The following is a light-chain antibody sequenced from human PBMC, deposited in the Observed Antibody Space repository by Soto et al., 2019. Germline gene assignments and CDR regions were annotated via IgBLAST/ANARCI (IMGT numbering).Light chain of an antibody. J-gene: IGKJ5*01. V-gene: IGKV1-33*01. CDR3: QQYDNLPLT. CDR1: QDISNY. Sequence: DIPISQSPSSVSASVGDTVTIPCQASQDISNYLNWYQQKPGKAPKLLIYDASNLETGVPSRFSGSGSGTDFTFTISSLQPEDIATYYCQQYDNLPLTFGQGTRLEIK. CDR2: DAS.